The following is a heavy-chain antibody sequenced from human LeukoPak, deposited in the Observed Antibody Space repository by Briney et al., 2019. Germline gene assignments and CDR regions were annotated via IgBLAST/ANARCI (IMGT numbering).Heavy chain of an antibody. Sequence: GGSLRLSCTASGFTFSSHWMRWVRQAPGKGLVWVSRINFDGSSTNYADSVKGRFTISRDNSKNTLYLQMNSLRAEDTAVYYCARAKSGTVVFDYWGQGTLVTVSS. CDR3: ARAKSGTVVFDY. D-gene: IGHD4-23*01. J-gene: IGHJ4*02. CDR1: GFTFSSHW. CDR2: INFDGSST. V-gene: IGHV3-74*01.